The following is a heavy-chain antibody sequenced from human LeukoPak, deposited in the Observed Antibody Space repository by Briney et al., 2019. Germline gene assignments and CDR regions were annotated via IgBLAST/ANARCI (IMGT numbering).Heavy chain of an antibody. CDR1: GFTFSSYA. V-gene: IGHV3-30-3*01. D-gene: IGHD2-21*01. CDR2: ISYDGGNK. CDR3: ARERQDTILHSGAFDI. J-gene: IGHJ3*02. Sequence: GRSLRLSCAASGFTFSSYAMHWVRQAPGKGLEWVAVISYDGGNKYYADSVKGRFTISRDNSKNTLYLQMNSLRAEDTAVYFCARERQDTILHSGAFDIWGQGTMVTVSS.